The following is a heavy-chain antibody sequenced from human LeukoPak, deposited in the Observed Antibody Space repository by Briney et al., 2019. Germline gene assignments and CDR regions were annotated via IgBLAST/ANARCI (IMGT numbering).Heavy chain of an antibody. CDR3: AREGTYYFDY. J-gene: IGHJ4*02. Sequence: GGSLRLSCAVSGFTFSSYEMNWVRQAPGKGLEWVSYISSSDTTIYYADSVKGRFTICRDNPRNLLYLQMNSLRAEDTAVYYCAREGTYYFDYWGQGTLVTVSS. V-gene: IGHV3-48*03. CDR1: GFTFSSYE. D-gene: IGHD1/OR15-1a*01. CDR2: ISSSDTTI.